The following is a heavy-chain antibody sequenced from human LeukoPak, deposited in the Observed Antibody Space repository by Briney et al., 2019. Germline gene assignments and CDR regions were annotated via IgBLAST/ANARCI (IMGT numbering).Heavy chain of an antibody. D-gene: IGHD1-26*01. V-gene: IGHV1-18*01. CDR2: ISAYNGNT. CDR3: ARGGRGELLGY. Sequence: GASVKVSCKASGHTSTTYAIHWVRQAPGQGLEWMGWISAYNGNTNYAQKLQGRVTMTTDTSTSTAYMELRSLRSDDTAVYYCARGGRGELLGYWGQGTLVTVSS. J-gene: IGHJ4*02. CDR1: GHTSTTYA.